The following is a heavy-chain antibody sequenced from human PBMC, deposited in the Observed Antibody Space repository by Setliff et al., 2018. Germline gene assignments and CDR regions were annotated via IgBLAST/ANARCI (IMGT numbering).Heavy chain of an antibody. CDR1: GGSFSGYYW. Sequence: HPSETLSLTCAVYGGSFSGYYWMNWVRQAPGKGLEWVANIKQDGSVKYYVDSVKGRFSISRDNAKNSLYLQMDSLRAEDTAVYYCARDPHFDSWGQGTLVTVSS. V-gene: IGHV3-7*01. CDR3: ARDPHFDS. J-gene: IGHJ4*02. CDR2: IKQDGSVK.